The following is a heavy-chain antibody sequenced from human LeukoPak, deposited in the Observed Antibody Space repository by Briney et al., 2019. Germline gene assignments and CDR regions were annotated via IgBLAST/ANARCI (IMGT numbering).Heavy chain of an antibody. CDR1: GFTFSSYA. CDR3: AKVSYDSSGSYYFDY. V-gene: IGHV3-23*01. J-gene: IGHJ4*02. CDR2: ISGSGGST. Sequence: QTGGSLRLSCAASGFTFSSYAMSWVRQAPGKGLEWVSAISGSGGSTYYADSVKGRFTISRDNSKNTLYLQMNSLRAEDTAVYYCAKVSYDSSGSYYFDYWGQGALVTVSS. D-gene: IGHD3-22*01.